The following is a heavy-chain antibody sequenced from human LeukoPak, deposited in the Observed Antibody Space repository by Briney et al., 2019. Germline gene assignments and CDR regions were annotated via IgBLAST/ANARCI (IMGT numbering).Heavy chain of an antibody. CDR2: IYSVGSP. D-gene: IGHD1-14*01. CDR1: GGPINDYF. V-gene: IGHV4-4*09. Sequence: SETLSLTCTVSGGPINDYFWGWIRQPPGKGLDWIGHIYSVGSPTCSPSLMSRVSISVDSSKNQFSLELTSVTAADTAVYYCARRFRTGGNIHHDAYDVWGQGTVDTVSS. CDR3: ARRFRTGGNIHHDAYDV. J-gene: IGHJ3*01.